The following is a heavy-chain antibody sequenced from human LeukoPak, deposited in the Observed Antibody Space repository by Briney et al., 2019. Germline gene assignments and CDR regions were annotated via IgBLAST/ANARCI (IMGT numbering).Heavy chain of an antibody. D-gene: IGHD6-19*01. CDR2: IRYDGSNQ. J-gene: IGHJ4*02. CDR1: GFTFSNYG. V-gene: IGHV3-30*02. CDR3: DAVAGLFDY. Sequence: GGSLRLSCAASGFTFSNYGMHWVRQAPGKGLEWVAFIRYDGSNQYYADSVKGRFTISRDNSKNTLFLQMNRLRAEDTAVYYCDAVAGLFDYWGQGTLVTVSP.